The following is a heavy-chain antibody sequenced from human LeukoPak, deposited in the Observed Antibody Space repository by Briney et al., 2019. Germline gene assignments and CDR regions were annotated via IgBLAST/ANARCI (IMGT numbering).Heavy chain of an antibody. CDR2: IYVDGRTT. CDR3: IRDFRSADL. V-gene: IGHV3-74*01. Sequence: GGSLRLSCVASGFTFSNYWMHWVCQPPGKGLVWVSRIYVDGRTTNYADSVKGRFTISRDNAKNTVYLEMSSLSVEDTATYYCIRDFRSADLWGQGTLVTVTS. J-gene: IGHJ5*02. CDR1: GFTFSNYW.